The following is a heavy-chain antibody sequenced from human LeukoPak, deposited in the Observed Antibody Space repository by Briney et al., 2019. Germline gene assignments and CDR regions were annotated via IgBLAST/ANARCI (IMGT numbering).Heavy chain of an antibody. J-gene: IGHJ4*02. CDR3: ARDGRDDILTGYWAYFAY. D-gene: IGHD3-9*01. Sequence: ASVTLSLKCSGYTFTISGYSWVRQPHGQGHELVGCVSVYNGNTNYSQRPQARGPMTRDTSTSTAYLELRSLRSDDPAVYYWARDGRDDILTGYWAYFAYWGQGTLLTVSS. CDR1: GYTFTISG. V-gene: IGHV1-18*01. CDR2: VSVYNGNT.